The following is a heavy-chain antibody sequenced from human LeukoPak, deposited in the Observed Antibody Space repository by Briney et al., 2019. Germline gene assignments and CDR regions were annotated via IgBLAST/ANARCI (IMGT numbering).Heavy chain of an antibody. CDR1: GFTFSSYW. D-gene: IGHD3-9*01. V-gene: IGHV3-74*01. CDR2: INSDGSST. J-gene: IGHJ6*03. CDR3: ARQVPRINYDILTGYYTYSYYYYYMDV. Sequence: GGSLRLSCAASGFTFSSYWMHWVRQAPGKGLVWVSRINSDGSSTSYADSVKGRFTISRDNAKNTLYLQMNSLRAEDAAVYYCARQVPRINYDILTGYYTYSYYYYYMDVWGKGTTVTISS.